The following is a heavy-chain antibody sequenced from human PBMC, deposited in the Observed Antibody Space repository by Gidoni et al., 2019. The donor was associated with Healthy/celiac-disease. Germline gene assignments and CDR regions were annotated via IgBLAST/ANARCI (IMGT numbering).Heavy chain of an antibody. V-gene: IGHV4-61*02. J-gene: IGHJ3*02. CDR1: GGSISSGSYY. D-gene: IGHD6-19*01. CDR2: IYTSGST. Sequence: QVQLQESGPGLVKTSQTLSLTCTVSGGSISSGSYYWSWIRQPAGKGLEWIGRIYTSGSTNYNPSLKSRVTISVDTSKNQFSLKLSSVTAADTAVYYCAGDLVAGPGAFDIWGQGTMVTVSS. CDR3: AGDLVAGPGAFDI.